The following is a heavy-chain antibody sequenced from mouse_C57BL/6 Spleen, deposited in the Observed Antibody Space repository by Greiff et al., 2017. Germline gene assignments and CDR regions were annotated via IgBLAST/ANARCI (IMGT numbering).Heavy chain of an antibody. CDR3: ARYPLLFWYFDV. CDR2: INPNNGGT. V-gene: IGHV1-22*01. J-gene: IGHJ1*03. CDR1: GYTFTDYN. D-gene: IGHD2-12*01. Sequence: VQLQQSGPELVKPGASVKMSCKASGYTFTDYNMHWVKQSHGKSLEWIGYINPNNGGTSYNQKFKGKATLTVNKSSSTAYMELRSLTSEDSAVYYCARYPLLFWYFDVWGTGTTVTVSS.